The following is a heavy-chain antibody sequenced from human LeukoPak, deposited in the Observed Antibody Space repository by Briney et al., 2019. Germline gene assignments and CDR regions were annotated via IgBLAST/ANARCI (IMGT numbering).Heavy chain of an antibody. D-gene: IGHD6-13*01. J-gene: IGHJ4*02. CDR1: GGSFSGYY. CDR2: INHGGST. Sequence: SETLSLTCAVYGGSFSGYYWSWIRQPPGKGLEWIGEINHGGSTNYNPSRKSRVTISVDTSKNQFSLKLSSVTAADTAVYYCARRRIAAARVDYWGQGTLVTVSS. V-gene: IGHV4-34*01. CDR3: ARRRIAAARVDY.